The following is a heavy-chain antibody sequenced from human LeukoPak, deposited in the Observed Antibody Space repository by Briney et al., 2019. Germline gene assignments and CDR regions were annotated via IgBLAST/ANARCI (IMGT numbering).Heavy chain of an antibody. D-gene: IGHD3-3*01. J-gene: IGHJ5*02. Sequence: ASVKVSCKTSGYTFTGYYMHWVRQAPGQGLEWMGWINPNSGGTNYAQKFQGRVTMTRDTSISTAYMELSRLRSDDTAVYYCARDPHYDFWSGYSPGGWFDPWGQGTLVTVSS. CDR2: INPNSGGT. CDR3: ARDPHYDFWSGYSPGGWFDP. CDR1: GYTFTGYY. V-gene: IGHV1-2*02.